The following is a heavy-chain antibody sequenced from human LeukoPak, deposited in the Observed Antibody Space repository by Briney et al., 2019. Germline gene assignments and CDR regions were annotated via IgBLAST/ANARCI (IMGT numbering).Heavy chain of an antibody. CDR2: ISSSSSYI. D-gene: IGHD6-19*01. V-gene: IGHV3-21*01. CDR3: AREPIAVAGTGAYYFDY. J-gene: IGHJ4*02. Sequence: GGSLRLSCAASGFTFSSYSMNWVRQAPGKGLEWVPSISSSSSYIYYADSVKGRFTISRDNAKNSLYLQMNSLRAEDTAVYYCAREPIAVAGTGAYYFDYWGQGTLVTVSS. CDR1: GFTFSSYS.